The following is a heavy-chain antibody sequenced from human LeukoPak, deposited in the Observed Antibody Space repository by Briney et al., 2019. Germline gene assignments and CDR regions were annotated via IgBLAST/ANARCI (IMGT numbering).Heavy chain of an antibody. Sequence: GGSLRLSCAASGFTFSSYGMHWVRQAPGKGLEWVAVIWYDGSNKYYADPVKGRFTISRDNSKNTLYLQMNSLRAEDTAVYYCARDEPAAAGSFDYWGQGTLVTVSS. V-gene: IGHV3-33*01. CDR3: ARDEPAAAGSFDY. CDR2: IWYDGSNK. CDR1: GFTFSSYG. D-gene: IGHD6-13*01. J-gene: IGHJ4*02.